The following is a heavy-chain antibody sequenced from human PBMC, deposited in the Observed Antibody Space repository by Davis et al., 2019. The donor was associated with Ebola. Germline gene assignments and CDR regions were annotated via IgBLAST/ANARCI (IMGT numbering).Heavy chain of an antibody. J-gene: IGHJ4*02. CDR1: GFTFSRYW. CDR2: IKTKTEGGTT. D-gene: IGHD3-16*01. CDR3: TTSGIWGHDY. Sequence: PGGSLRLSCTASGFTFSRYWMSWVRQTPGKGLEWVGRIKTKTEGGTTDYAAPVKGRFTISRDDSKNTLYLQMNSLKTEDTAVYYCTTSGIWGHDYWGQGTLVTVSS. V-gene: IGHV3-15*01.